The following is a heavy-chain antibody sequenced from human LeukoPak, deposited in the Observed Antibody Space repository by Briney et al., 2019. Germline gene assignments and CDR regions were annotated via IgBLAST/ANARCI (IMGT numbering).Heavy chain of an antibody. CDR1: GAPISSDY. D-gene: IGHD4-17*01. CDR2: IHTSGST. J-gene: IGHJ3*02. Sequence: SETLSLTSPVSGAPISSDYWNWIRQPAGKGLEWIGRIHTSGSTNYNPSLKRRVNMSVDTSKNEISLKLTSMTAADTAVYYWARGHDGEDYGNAFDIWGHGKMVTVSS. V-gene: IGHV4-4*07. CDR3: ARGHDGEDYGNAFDI.